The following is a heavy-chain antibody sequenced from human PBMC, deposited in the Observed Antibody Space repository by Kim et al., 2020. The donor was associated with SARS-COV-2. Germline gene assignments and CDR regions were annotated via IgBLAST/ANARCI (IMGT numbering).Heavy chain of an antibody. CDR2: INYSGNT. CDR3: ARLVSENSAVEY. CDR1: GASISRSSNY. V-gene: IGHV4-39*01. Sequence: SETLSLTCTVSGASISRSSNYWGWIRQPPGKGLEWIGSINYSGNTYYNPSLKSRVTISVDTSKNQFSLKMRSVTAADTAVYYGARLVSENSAVEYWGQGTLVTVSS. J-gene: IGHJ4*02.